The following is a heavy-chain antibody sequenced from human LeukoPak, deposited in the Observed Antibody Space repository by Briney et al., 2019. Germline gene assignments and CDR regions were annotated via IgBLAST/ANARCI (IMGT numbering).Heavy chain of an antibody. V-gene: IGHV1-69*05. D-gene: IGHD3-22*01. CDR2: IIPIFGTA. CDR1: GGTFSSYT. J-gene: IGHJ4*02. Sequence: SVKVSCKASGGTFSSYTISWVRQAPGQGLEWMGGIIPIFGTANYAQKFQGRVTITTDESTSTAYMELSSLRSEDTAVYYCARGDYYDSSGYYGDYWGQGTLVTVSS. CDR3: ARGDYYDSSGYYGDY.